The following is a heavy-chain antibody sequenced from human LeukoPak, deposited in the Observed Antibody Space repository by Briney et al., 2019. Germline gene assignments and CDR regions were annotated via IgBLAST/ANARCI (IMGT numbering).Heavy chain of an antibody. V-gene: IGHV3-15*01. CDR2: IKSKTDGGTT. J-gene: IGHJ4*02. CDR3: TTEDRGGGILWFGEFHDY. Sequence: PGGSLRLSCAASGFTFSNAWMSWVRQAPGKGLEWVGRIKSKTDGGTTDYAAPVKGRFTISRDDSKNTLYLQMNSLKTEDTAVYYCTTEDRGGGILWFGEFHDYWGQGTLVTVSS. D-gene: IGHD3-10*01. CDR1: GFTFSNAW.